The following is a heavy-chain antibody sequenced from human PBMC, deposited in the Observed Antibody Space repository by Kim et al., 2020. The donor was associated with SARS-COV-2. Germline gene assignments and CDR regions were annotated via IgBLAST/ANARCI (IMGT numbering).Heavy chain of an antibody. CDR1: GGSISSSSYY. D-gene: IGHD2-2*01. CDR3: ARDLGVYIVVVPAAMPAGWFDP. J-gene: IGHJ5*02. V-gene: IGHV4-39*07. CDR2: IYYSGST. Sequence: SETLSLTCTVSGGSISSSSYYWGWIRQPPGKGLEWIGSIYYSGSTYYNPSLKSRVTISVDTSKNQFSLKLSSVTAADTAVYYCARDLGVYIVVVPAAMPAGWFDPWGQGTLVTVSS.